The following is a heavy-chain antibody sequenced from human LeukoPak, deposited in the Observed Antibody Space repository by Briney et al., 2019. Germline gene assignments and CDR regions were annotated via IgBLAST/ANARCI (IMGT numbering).Heavy chain of an antibody. J-gene: IGHJ4*02. Sequence: PSETLSLTCTVSGDSISSYYWSWFRQPPGKGLEWLGNMYHSGTTKYNPSLESRVTISVDTPKNQFSLNLSSVTAADTAVYYCANSQHWLAFRYWGQGTLVTVSS. D-gene: IGHD6-19*01. CDR2: MYHSGTT. CDR1: GDSISSYY. CDR3: ANSQHWLAFRY. V-gene: IGHV4-59*01.